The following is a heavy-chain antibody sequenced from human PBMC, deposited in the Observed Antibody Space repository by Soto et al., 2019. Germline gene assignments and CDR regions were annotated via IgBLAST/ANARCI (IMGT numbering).Heavy chain of an antibody. D-gene: IGHD5-12*01. Sequence: EVQLLESGGGLVQPGGSLRLSCAASGFTFSSYAMSWVRQAPGKGLEWVSAISGSGGSTYYADSVKGRFTISRDNSKNTLYLQMNSLRAEDTAVYYCATNSGYDLYYGMDVWGPGSTVNVS. CDR2: ISGSGGST. V-gene: IGHV3-23*01. J-gene: IGHJ6*02. CDR3: ATNSGYDLYYGMDV. CDR1: GFTFSSYA.